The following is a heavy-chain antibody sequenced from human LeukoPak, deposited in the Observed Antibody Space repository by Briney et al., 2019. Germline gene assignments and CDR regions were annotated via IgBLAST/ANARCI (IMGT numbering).Heavy chain of an antibody. CDR1: GFTFSNYA. CDR3: ARDRVGGFFDY. D-gene: IGHD6-25*01. J-gene: IGHJ4*02. CDR2: VRQDGGEQ. V-gene: IGHV3-7*04. Sequence: PGGSLRLSCAASGFTFSNYAMSWVRQAPGKGLEWVANVRQDGGEQQYADSLRGRFTISRDNAENSVYLQMNSLRAEDTAVYFCARDRVGGFFDYWGRGTQVTVSS.